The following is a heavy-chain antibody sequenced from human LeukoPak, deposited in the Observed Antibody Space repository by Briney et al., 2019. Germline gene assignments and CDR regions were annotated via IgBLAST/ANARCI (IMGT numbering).Heavy chain of an antibody. Sequence: GGSLRFSCAASGFTFSSYWMSWVRQAPGKGLEWVANIKQDGSEKYYVDSVKGRFTISRDNAKNSLYLQMNSLRAEDTAVYYCARVATIFGVVNRGIFDYWGQGTLVTVSS. D-gene: IGHD3-3*01. CDR2: IKQDGSEK. CDR3: ARVATIFGVVNRGIFDY. CDR1: GFTFSSYW. J-gene: IGHJ4*02. V-gene: IGHV3-7*01.